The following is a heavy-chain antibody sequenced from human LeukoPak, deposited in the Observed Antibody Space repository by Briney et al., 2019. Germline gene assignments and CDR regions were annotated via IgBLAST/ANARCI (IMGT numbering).Heavy chain of an antibody. J-gene: IGHJ4*02. CDR3: AKDLWTKQNAPGYFDY. CDR1: AFTFTSYG. CDR2: IRHDGSKQ. Sequence: PGGSLRLTCAVSAFTFTSYGMHWVRQAPGKGLEWVAFIRHDGSKQYYIDSVKGRFTVSRDNSKNTLYLQMNNLRAEDTAVYYCAKDLWTKQNAPGYFDYWGQGTLVTVSS. D-gene: IGHD1-1*01. V-gene: IGHV3-30*02.